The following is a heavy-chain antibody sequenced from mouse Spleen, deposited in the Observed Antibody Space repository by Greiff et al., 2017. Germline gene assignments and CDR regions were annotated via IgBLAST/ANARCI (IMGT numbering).Heavy chain of an antibody. CDR1: GYTFTSYW. V-gene: IGHV1-55*01. CDR3: ARSDDGYN. J-gene: IGHJ2*01. D-gene: IGHD2-3*01. Sequence: QVQLKQPGTELVKPGASVKLSCKASGYTFTSYWMHWVKQRPGQGLEWIGDIYPGSGSTNYNEKFKSKATLTVDTSSSTAYMQLSSLTSEDSAVYYCARSDDGYNWGQGTTLTVSS. CDR2: IYPGSGST.